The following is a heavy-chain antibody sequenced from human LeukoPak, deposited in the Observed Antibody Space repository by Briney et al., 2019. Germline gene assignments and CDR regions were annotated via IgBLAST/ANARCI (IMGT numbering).Heavy chain of an antibody. CDR3: ARSYCSSTSCYVYFDY. Sequence: ASVKVSCKASGYTFTSYAMHWVRQAPGQRLEWMGWINAGNGNTKYSQKFQGRVTITRDTSASTAYMELSSLGSEDTAVYYCARSYCSSTSCYVYFDYWGQGTLVTVSS. D-gene: IGHD2-2*01. V-gene: IGHV1-3*01. J-gene: IGHJ4*02. CDR2: INAGNGNT. CDR1: GYTFTSYA.